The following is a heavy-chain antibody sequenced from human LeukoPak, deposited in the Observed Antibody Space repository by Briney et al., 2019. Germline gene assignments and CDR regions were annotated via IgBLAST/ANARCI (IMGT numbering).Heavy chain of an antibody. Sequence: PGGSLRLSCAASGFTFSSYSMNWVRQAPGKGLEWVSSISSSSSYIYYADSVKGRFTISRDNAKNSLYLQMNSLRAEDTAVYYCARDQTGIAVAGRTDAFDIWGQGTMVTVSS. D-gene: IGHD6-19*01. CDR1: GFTFSSYS. J-gene: IGHJ3*02. CDR3: ARDQTGIAVAGRTDAFDI. CDR2: ISSSSSYI. V-gene: IGHV3-21*01.